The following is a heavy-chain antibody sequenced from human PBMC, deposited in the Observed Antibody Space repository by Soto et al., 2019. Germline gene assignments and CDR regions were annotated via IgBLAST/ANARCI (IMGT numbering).Heavy chain of an antibody. Sequence: QPGGSLRLSCAVSGFTFSSYAMSWVRPAPGSGLECVSIISAGGANTAYADSVKGRFTISRDSSKNTLYLQMNSLRAEDTALYYCAKERYCSAISCYGGFDIWGQGTVVTV. CDR3: AKERYCSAISCYGGFDI. CDR1: GFTFSSYA. D-gene: IGHD2-2*01. V-gene: IGHV3-23*01. J-gene: IGHJ3*02. CDR2: ISAGGANT.